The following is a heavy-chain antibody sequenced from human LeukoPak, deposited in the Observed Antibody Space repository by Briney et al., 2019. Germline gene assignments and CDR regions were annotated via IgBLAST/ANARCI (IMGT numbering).Heavy chain of an antibody. D-gene: IGHD6-13*01. CDR3: ARHGSIATGAFTH. Sequence: SETLTLTCTVSGGSISSSSYYWCWIRQPPGKGLEWIGSIYYSGSTYYNPSLKSRVTISVDTSKNQFSLKLGSVTAADTAVYYCARHGSIATGAFTHWGQGTLVTVSS. V-gene: IGHV4-39*01. CDR1: GGSISSSSYY. CDR2: IYYSGST. J-gene: IGHJ4*02.